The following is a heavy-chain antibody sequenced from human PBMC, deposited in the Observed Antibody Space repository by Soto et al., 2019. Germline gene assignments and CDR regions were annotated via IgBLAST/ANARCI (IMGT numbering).Heavy chain of an antibody. J-gene: IGHJ4*02. D-gene: IGHD2-2*01. CDR2: INAGNGNT. Sequence: ASVKVSCKASGYTFTSYAMHWVRQAPGQRLEWMGWINAGNGNTKYSQKFQGRVTITRDTSASTAYMELSSLRSEDTAVYYCARARDIVVVPAVFPFDYWGQGTLVTVSS. V-gene: IGHV1-3*01. CDR3: ARARDIVVVPAVFPFDY. CDR1: GYTFTSYA.